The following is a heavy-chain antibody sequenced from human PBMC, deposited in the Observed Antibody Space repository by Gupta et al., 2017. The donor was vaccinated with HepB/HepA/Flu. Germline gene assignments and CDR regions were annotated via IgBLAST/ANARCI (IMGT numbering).Heavy chain of an antibody. D-gene: IGHD3-10*01. CDR2: IDWDDDK. V-gene: IGHV2-70*01. CDR1: GFSLSTSGMC. CDR3: QVMVRGTAFDI. J-gene: IGHJ3*02. Sequence: QVTLRESGPARVKPTQTLTLTCTFSGFSLSTSGMCVSWIRQPPGKALELLALIDWDDDKYYSTSLKTRLTISKDTSKNQVVLTMTNMDPVDTATYYCQVMVRGTAFDIWGQGTMVTVSS.